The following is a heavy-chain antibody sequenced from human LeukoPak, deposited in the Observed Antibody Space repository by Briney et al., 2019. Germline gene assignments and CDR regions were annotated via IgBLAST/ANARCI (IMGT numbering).Heavy chain of an antibody. V-gene: IGHV3-74*01. CDR2: INSDGSST. CDR3: TRRGASTGAFDI. D-gene: IGHD1-26*01. Sequence: GGSLRLSCAASGFTFSNYWMHWVRQGPGRGLVWVSRINSDGSSTSYADSVKGRFTISRDNAKNTLYLQMKSLRAEDTAVYYCTRRGASTGAFDIWGQGTMVTVSS. CDR1: GFTFSNYW. J-gene: IGHJ3*02.